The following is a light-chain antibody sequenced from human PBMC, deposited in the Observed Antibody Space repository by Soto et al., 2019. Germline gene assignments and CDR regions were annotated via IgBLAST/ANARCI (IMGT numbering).Light chain of an antibody. CDR3: QQYYSYPFT. CDR1: QGISRY. Sequence: AIRMTQSPSSLSASTGDRATITCRASQGISRYLASYQQKPGKAPKLLIYAASTLQSGVPSRFSGSGSGTDFTLTISCLQSEDFATYYCQQYYSYPFTFGPGTKVDIK. V-gene: IGKV1-8*01. J-gene: IGKJ3*01. CDR2: AAS.